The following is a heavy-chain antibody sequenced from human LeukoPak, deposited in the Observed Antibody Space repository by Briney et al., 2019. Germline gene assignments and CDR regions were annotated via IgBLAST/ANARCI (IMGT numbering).Heavy chain of an antibody. CDR1: GYTFTNYD. V-gene: IGHV1-8*03. CDR2: MNTNSGYT. J-gene: IGHJ4*02. D-gene: IGHD6-19*01. CDR3: ARYYSGWYYFDY. Sequence: ASVKVSCKASGYTFTNYDINWVRQAPGKGLEWMGWMNTNSGYTGYAKKFQGRVTITADESTSTAYMELSSLRSEDTAVYYCARYYSGWYYFDYWGQGTLVTVSS.